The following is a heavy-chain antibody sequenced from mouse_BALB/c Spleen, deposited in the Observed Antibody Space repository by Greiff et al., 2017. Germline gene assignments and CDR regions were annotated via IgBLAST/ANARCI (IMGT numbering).Heavy chain of an antibody. J-gene: IGHJ2*01. Sequence: LVKTGASVKISCKASGYSFTGYYMHWVKQIHGKSLEWIGYISCYNGTTSYNQKFKGKATFTVDTSSSTAYMQFNSLTSEDSAVYYCARGYDGWYFDYWGQGTTLTVSS. CDR2: ISCYNGTT. V-gene: IGHV1S34*01. CDR3: ARGYDGWYFDY. CDR1: GYSFTGYY. D-gene: IGHD2-2*01.